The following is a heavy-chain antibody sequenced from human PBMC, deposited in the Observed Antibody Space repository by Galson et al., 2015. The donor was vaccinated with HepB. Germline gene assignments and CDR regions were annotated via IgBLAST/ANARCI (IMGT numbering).Heavy chain of an antibody. CDR2: TYYRSKWYN. J-gene: IGHJ5*02. CDR3: AREVGPANWFDP. V-gene: IGHV6-1*01. Sequence: CAISGDSVSSNSAAWNWIRQSPSRGLEGLGRTYYRSKWYNDYAVSVKSRIAINPDTSKNQFSLQLNSVTPEDTAVYYCAREVGPANWFDPWGQGTLVTVSS. CDR1: GDSVSSNSAA. D-gene: IGHD1-26*01.